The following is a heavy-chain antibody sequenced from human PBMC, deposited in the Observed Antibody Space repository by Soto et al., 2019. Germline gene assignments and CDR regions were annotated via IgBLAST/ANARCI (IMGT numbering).Heavy chain of an antibody. CDR2: IYPADSDT. V-gene: IGHV5-51*01. CDR3: ARPGATAYGMDV. J-gene: IGHJ6*02. Sequence: PXESLTISRKTSGYIFATSWIGWVRQMPGKGLEWMGIIYPADSDTRYSPSFQGQVTISADKSVNTAYLQWSSLKASDTAMYYCARPGATAYGMDVWGQGTTVTV. CDR1: GYIFATSW.